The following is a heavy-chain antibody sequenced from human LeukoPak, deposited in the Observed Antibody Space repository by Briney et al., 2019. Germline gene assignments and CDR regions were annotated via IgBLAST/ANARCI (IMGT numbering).Heavy chain of an antibody. CDR3: DSFPYYDFWSGQNWFDP. J-gene: IGHJ5*02. V-gene: IGHV4-30-4*08. CDR1: GGSISSGDYY. CDR2: IYYSGST. D-gene: IGHD3-3*01. Sequence: PSETLSLTCTVSGGSISSGDYYWSWIRQPPGKGLEWIGYIYYSGSTYYNPSLKSRVTISVDTSKNQFSLKLSSVTAADTAVYYCDSFPYYDFWSGQNWFDPWGQGTLVTVSS.